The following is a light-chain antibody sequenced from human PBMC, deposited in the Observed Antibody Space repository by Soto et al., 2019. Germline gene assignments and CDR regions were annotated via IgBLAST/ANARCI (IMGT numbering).Light chain of an antibody. J-gene: IGLJ2*01. CDR3: CSYAGSSTFGVV. V-gene: IGLV2-23*03. CDR1: SSDVGSYNL. Sequence: QSALTQPDSVSGSPGQSITISCTGTSSDVGSYNLVSWYQQHPGKAPKLMIYEGSKRPSGVSNRFSGSKSGNTASLTISGLQAEDEADYYCCSYAGSSTFGVVFGGGTKLTVL. CDR2: EGS.